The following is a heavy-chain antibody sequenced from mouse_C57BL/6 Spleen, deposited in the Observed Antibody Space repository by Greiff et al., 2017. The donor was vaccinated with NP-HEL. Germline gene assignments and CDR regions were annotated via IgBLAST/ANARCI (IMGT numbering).Heavy chain of an antibody. CDR3: ASSLNYYGSSYYFDY. Sequence: EVNVVESGGGLVKPGGSLKLSCAASGFTFSSYTMSWVRQTPEKRLEWVATISGGGGNTYYPDSVKGRFTISRDNAKNTLYLQMSSLRSEDTALYYCASSLNYYGSSYYFDYWGQGTTLTVSS. D-gene: IGHD1-1*01. CDR2: ISGGGGNT. V-gene: IGHV5-9*01. J-gene: IGHJ2*01. CDR1: GFTFSSYT.